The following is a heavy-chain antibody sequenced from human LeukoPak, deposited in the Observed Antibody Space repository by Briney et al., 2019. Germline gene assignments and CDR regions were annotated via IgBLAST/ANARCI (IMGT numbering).Heavy chain of an antibody. CDR2: INPNSGGT. D-gene: IGHD6-19*01. J-gene: IGHJ4*02. Sequence: ASVKVSCMASGYTFTGYYMHWVRQAPGQGLEWMGWINPNSGGTNYAQKFQGRVTMTRDTSISTAYMELSRLRSDDTAVYYCARGDDSSGWLFDYWGQGTLVTVSS. CDR1: GYTFTGYY. CDR3: ARGDDSSGWLFDY. V-gene: IGHV1-2*02.